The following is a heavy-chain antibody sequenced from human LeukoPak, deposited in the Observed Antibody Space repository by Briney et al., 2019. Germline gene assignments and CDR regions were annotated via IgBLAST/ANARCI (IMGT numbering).Heavy chain of an antibody. CDR1: GGTFSSYA. D-gene: IGHD3-10*01. J-gene: IGHJ4*02. CDR3: ARGAMVRGVLDY. CDR2: IIPILGIA. V-gene: IGHV1-69*04. Sequence: GASVKVSCKASGGTFSSYAISWVRQAPGQGLEWMGRIIPILGIANYAQKFQGRVTITADKSTSTAYMELSSLRSEDTAVYYCARGAMVRGVLDYWGQGTLVTVPS.